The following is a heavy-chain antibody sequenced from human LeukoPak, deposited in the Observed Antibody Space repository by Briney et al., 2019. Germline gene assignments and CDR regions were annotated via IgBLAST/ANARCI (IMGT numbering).Heavy chain of an antibody. D-gene: IGHD2-2*02. CDR1: GYTFTGYF. CDR3: ARDGLSYTNPNNWFDP. V-gene: IGHV1-18*04. Sequence: AASVKVSCKASGYTFTGYFMHWVRQAPGQGLEWMGWISAYNGDTNYAQNLQGRVTMTTDTSTDTAYMELRSLRSDDTAVYYCARDGLSYTNPNNWFDPWGQGALVTVSS. J-gene: IGHJ5*02. CDR2: ISAYNGDT.